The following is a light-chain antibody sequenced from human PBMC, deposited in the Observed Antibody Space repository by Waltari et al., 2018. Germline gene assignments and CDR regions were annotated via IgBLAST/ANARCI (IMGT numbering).Light chain of an antibody. V-gene: IGKV1-39*01. Sequence: DIQMTQSPSSLSASVGDSVTITCRASQSISIYLNWYPQKPGKATKLLISAVSSLQSGVPSRFSGSGSGTDFALTISSLQPEDCATYYCQQSSRTPPWTFGQGTQVEIK. CDR2: AVS. CDR3: QQSSRTPPWT. CDR1: QSISIY. J-gene: IGKJ1*01.